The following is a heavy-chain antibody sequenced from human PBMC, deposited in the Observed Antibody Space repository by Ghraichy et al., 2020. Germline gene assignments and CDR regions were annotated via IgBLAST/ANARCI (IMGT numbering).Heavy chain of an antibody. CDR3: ARQLRYYDFWSGYDSDV. D-gene: IGHD3-3*01. Sequence: SETLSLTCTVSGGSISSSSYYWGWIRQPPGKGLEWIGSIYYSGSTYYNPSLKSRVTISVDTSKNQFSLKLSSVTAADTAVYYCARQLRYYDFWSGYDSDVWGKGTTVTVSS. V-gene: IGHV4-39*01. CDR2: IYYSGST. J-gene: IGHJ6*04. CDR1: GGSISSSSYY.